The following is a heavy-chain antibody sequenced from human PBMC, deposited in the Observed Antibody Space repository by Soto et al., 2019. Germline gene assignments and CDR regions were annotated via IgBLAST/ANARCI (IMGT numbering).Heavy chain of an antibody. CDR1: GFTFSDYY. J-gene: IGHJ4*02. Sequence: PGGSLRLSCAASGFTFSDYYMSWIRQAPGKGLEWVSYISSSSSYTNYADSVKGRFTIPRDNAKNSLYLQMNSLRAEDTAVYYCARDPFPYSGYDHGGYWGQGTLVTVSS. CDR3: ARDPFPYSGYDHGGY. CDR2: ISSSSSYT. V-gene: IGHV3-11*06. D-gene: IGHD5-12*01.